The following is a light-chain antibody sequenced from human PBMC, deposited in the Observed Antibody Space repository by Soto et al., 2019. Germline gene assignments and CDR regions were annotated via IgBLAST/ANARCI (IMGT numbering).Light chain of an antibody. Sequence: QSVLTQPASVSGSPGQSITISCTGTTSEVGGYNFVTWYQQHPGKAPKLMIHDVTTRPSGVSIRFSGSKSGTTAYLTISGLQPEDEADYSCCSYASSTPNVSVPGTKDPVL. CDR2: DVT. CDR1: TSEVGGYNF. J-gene: IGLJ1*01. V-gene: IGLV2-14*01. CDR3: CSYASSTPNV.